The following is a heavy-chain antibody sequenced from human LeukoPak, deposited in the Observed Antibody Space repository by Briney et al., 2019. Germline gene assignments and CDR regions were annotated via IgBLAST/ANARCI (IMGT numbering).Heavy chain of an antibody. CDR3: VPVPRYYFDY. V-gene: IGHV3-66*02. D-gene: IGHD4-17*01. CDR1: GFTVSSNY. J-gene: IGHJ4*02. Sequence: GGSLRLSCAASGFTVSSNYMSWVRQAPGKGLEWVSVIYSGGSTYYADSVKGRFTISRDNSKNTLYLQMNSLRAEDTAVYYCVPVPRYYFDYWGQGTLVTVSS. CDR2: IYSGGST.